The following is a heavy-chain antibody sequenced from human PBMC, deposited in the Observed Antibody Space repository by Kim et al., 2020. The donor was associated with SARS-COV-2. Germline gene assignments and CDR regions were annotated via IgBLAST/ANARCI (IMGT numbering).Heavy chain of an antibody. CDR3: VRGLVDGANGSLGQ. CDR1: GFTFSSYW. V-gene: IGHV3-74*03. Sequence: GGSLRLSCSASGFTFSSYWMHWVRQGPGKGLVWVSRMNTDGSATSYADSVKGRFTISRDNAKNTLYLQMNSLRAEDTAVYDCVRGLVDGANGSLGQWGQG. D-gene: IGHD3-16*01. J-gene: IGHJ1*01. CDR2: MNTDGSAT.